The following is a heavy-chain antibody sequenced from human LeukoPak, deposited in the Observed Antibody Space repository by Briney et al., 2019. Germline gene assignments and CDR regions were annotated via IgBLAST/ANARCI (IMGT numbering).Heavy chain of an antibody. CDR1: SFSISRDY. Sequence: SETLSLTCTVSSFSISRDYWTWIRQPAGKELEWIGLISSTGSTNYNPSLNSRVTMSVDTATNQFSLKLSSVTAADTAVYFCARGLLTNYYARDGPPPSLNYYFDYWGLGIQVTVSS. J-gene: IGHJ4*02. V-gene: IGHV4-4*07. D-gene: IGHD3-10*01. CDR3: ARGLLTNYYARDGPPPSLNYYFDY. CDR2: ISSTGST.